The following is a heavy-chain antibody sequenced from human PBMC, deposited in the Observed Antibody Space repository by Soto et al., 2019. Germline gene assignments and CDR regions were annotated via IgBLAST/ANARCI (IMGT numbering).Heavy chain of an antibody. Sequence: GGSLRLSCAASGFTFSSYAMSWVRQAPGKGLEWVSSISGSGGSTFYADSVKGRFTISRDNSKNTLYLQMNSLRAEDTAVYYCAKGKMVRGVMNAFDIWGQGTMVTVSS. CDR2: ISGSGGST. J-gene: IGHJ3*02. D-gene: IGHD3-10*01. CDR3: AKGKMVRGVMNAFDI. CDR1: GFTFSSYA. V-gene: IGHV3-23*01.